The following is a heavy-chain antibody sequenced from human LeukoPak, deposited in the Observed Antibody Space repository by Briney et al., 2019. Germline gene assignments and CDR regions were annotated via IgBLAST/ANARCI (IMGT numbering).Heavy chain of an antibody. J-gene: IGHJ5*02. CDR2: IYTSGST. D-gene: IGHD3-3*01. CDR1: GGSISSGSYY. V-gene: IGHV4-61*02. CDR3: ARDTYYDFWSGKRPDWFDP. Sequence: SQTLSLTCTVSGGSISSGSYYWSWIRQPAGKGLEWIGRIYTSGSTNYNPSLKSRVTISLDTSKNQFSLKVTSVTAADTAVYYCARDTYYDFWSGKRPDWFDPWGQGTLVTVSS.